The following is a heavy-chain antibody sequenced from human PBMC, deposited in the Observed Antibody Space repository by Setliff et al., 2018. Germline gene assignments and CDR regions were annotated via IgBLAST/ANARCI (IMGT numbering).Heavy chain of an antibody. CDR2: ISSSGSTI. V-gene: IGHV3-48*03. D-gene: IGHD6-19*01. J-gene: IGHJ4*02. CDR1: GFTFSTYE. Sequence: GGPLRLSCAASGFTFSTYEMNWVRQAPGKGLEWVSYISSSGSTIYYVDSVKGRFTISRDNAKNSLYLQMNSLRAEDTAVYYCARYSSGWFFDYWGQGTPVTVSS. CDR3: ARYSSGWFFDY.